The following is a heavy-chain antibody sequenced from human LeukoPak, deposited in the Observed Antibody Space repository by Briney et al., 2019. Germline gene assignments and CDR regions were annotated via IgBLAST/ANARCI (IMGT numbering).Heavy chain of an antibody. J-gene: IGHJ4*02. Sequence: GGSLRLSCAASGFTFSSYGMHWVRQAPGKGLEWVAVIWYDGSNKYYADSVKGRFTISRDNSKNTPYLQMNSLRAEDTAVYYCARDGDPTTVTPDYWGQGTLVTVSS. D-gene: IGHD4-17*01. CDR1: GFTFSSYG. V-gene: IGHV3-33*01. CDR3: ARDGDPTTVTPDY. CDR2: IWYDGSNK.